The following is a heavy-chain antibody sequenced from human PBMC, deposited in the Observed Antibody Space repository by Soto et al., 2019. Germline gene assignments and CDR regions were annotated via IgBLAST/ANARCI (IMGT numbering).Heavy chain of an antibody. V-gene: IGHV4-31*11. CDR2: IYYSGST. Sequence: SETLSLTCAVSCGSISRAGYYWIWSRQHPVKGQEWIGYIYYSGSTFYNPSLKCRITISLDTPTNQFSLKLSSVTAADTAVYYCASAGSEYYFDYWGQGTPVTVS. CDR1: CGSISRAGYY. CDR3: ASAGSEYYFDY. J-gene: IGHJ4*02. D-gene: IGHD3-10*01.